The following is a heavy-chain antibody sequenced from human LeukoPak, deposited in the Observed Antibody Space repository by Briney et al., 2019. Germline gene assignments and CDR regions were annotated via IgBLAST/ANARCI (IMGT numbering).Heavy chain of an antibody. V-gene: IGHV1-46*01. CDR2: INPSVGST. CDR3: ARGAGSRVLILEWLPLGMDV. D-gene: IGHD3-3*01. J-gene: IGHJ6*02. Sequence: ASVKVSCKASGYTFTSYYMHWVRQAPGQGLEWMGIINPSVGSTSYAQKFQGRVTMTRDTSTSTVYMELSSLRSEDTAVYYCARGAGSRVLILEWLPLGMDVWGQGTTVTVSS. CDR1: GYTFTSYY.